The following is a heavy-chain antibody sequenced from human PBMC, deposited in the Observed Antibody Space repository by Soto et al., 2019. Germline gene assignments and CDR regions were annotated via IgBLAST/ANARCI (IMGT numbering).Heavy chain of an antibody. CDR3: ARDQMGTILGGMYV. CDR2: IIPIFGTT. J-gene: IGHJ6*02. D-gene: IGHD7-27*01. Sequence: SVKVSCKTSGGTFSNYALSWVRQAPGQVLEWMGVIIPIFGTTHYAQKFQDRVKLTAYESKGTAYMELSSLRSEDTAVYYRARDQMGTILGGMYVWGQGTKVTVSS. V-gene: IGHV1-69*13. CDR1: GGTFSNYA.